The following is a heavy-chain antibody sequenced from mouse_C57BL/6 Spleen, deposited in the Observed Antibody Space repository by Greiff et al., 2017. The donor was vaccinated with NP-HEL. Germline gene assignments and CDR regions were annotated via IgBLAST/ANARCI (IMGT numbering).Heavy chain of an antibody. Sequence: QVQLKESGPGLVAPSQSLSITCTVSGFSLTSYGVHWVRQPPGKGLGWLVVIWSDGSTTYNSALKSRLSISKDNSKSQVFLKMNSLQTDDTAMYYCSRSVTTVVATHWYFDVWGTGTTVTVSS. V-gene: IGHV2-6*03. CDR1: GFSLTSYG. D-gene: IGHD1-1*01. J-gene: IGHJ1*03. CDR3: SRSVTTVVATHWYFDV. CDR2: IWSDGST.